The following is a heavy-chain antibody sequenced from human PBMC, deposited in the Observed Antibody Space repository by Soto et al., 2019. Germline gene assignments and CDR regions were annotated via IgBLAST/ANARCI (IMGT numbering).Heavy chain of an antibody. CDR1: GFRFSDYY. J-gene: IGHJ5*02. Sequence: LRLSCAASGFRFSDYYLSWIRQAPGKGLEWVSYISSSGSTIYYADSVKGRFTISRDNAKNSLYLQMNSLRAGDTAVYYCASDRRTTVTTTLGWFDPWGQGTLVTVSS. CDR3: ASDRRTTVTTTLGWFDP. CDR2: ISSSGSTI. D-gene: IGHD4-4*01. V-gene: IGHV3-11*01.